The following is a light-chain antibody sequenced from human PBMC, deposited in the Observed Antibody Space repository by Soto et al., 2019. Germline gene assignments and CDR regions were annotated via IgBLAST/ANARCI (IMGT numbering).Light chain of an antibody. Sequence: DIQMTQSPSSLSASVGDRVTITCRASQGIRNDLAWYQQKPGKAPKRLIYDATSLQSGVPSRFSGSASGTEFTLTISSLQPEDFATYYCLQHNNYPPITFCRGTRLEIK. CDR2: DAT. V-gene: IGKV1-17*01. CDR1: QGIRND. J-gene: IGKJ5*01. CDR3: LQHNNYPPIT.